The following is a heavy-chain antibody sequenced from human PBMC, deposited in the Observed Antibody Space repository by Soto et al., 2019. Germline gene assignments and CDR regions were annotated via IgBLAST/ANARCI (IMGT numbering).Heavy chain of an antibody. V-gene: IGHV3-30-3*01. Sequence: GGSLRLSCAASGFTFSSHAMHWVRQAPGKGLEWMAVISYDGTKKYYADSVKGRFTVSRDNSKNTLYVQMNNLRAEDTAVYYCARHPYALYSGLGSYGVDWGQGTLVTVSS. D-gene: IGHD3-10*01. CDR1: GFTFSSHA. CDR3: ARHPYALYSGLGSYGVD. CDR2: ISYDGTKK. J-gene: IGHJ4*02.